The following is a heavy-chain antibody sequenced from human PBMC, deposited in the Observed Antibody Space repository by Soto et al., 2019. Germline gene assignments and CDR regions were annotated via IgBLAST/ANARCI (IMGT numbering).Heavy chain of an antibody. CDR3: ARVAGLRTTVTPAAFDY. CDR1: GGSISSGGYY. D-gene: IGHD4-17*01. CDR2: IYYSGST. Sequence: QVQLQESGPGLVKPSQTLSLTCTVSGGSISSGGYYWSWIRQHPGKGLEWIGYIYYSGSTYYNPSLMSRVTISVDTSKNQFSLKLSSVTAADTAVYYCARVAGLRTTVTPAAFDYWGQGTLVTVSS. V-gene: IGHV4-31*03. J-gene: IGHJ4*02.